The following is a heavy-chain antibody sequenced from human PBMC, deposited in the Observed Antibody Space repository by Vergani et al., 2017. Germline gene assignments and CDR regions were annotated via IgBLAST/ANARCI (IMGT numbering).Heavy chain of an antibody. J-gene: IGHJ4*02. V-gene: IGHV3-7*03. CDR3: ALGRATRIFDY. CDR2: IKQDGSQE. D-gene: IGHD5-24*01. CDR1: GFTLSSYW. Sequence: EVQVVESGGGLVQPGGSLRLSCAASGFTLSSYWMSWVRQAPGKGREWVANIKQDGSQEYYVDSVKGRFTISRDNAENSLYLQMNSLRAEDTAVDYCALGRATRIFDYWGQGTLVTVSS.